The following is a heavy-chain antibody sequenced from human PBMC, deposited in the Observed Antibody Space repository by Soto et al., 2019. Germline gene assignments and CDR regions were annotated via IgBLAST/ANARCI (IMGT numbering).Heavy chain of an antibody. CDR2: IKEDGSEK. Sequence: GSLRLSCAASGFTFSTSWMNWVRQAPGKGLEWVAGIKEDGSEKYYVDSVKGRFTISKDNAENSLELHMNRLRVEDTAVYYCVRDRGYNAFDYWCLGTLVTVSS. V-gene: IGHV3-7*01. CDR3: VRDRGYNAFDY. CDR1: GFTFSTSW. D-gene: IGHD5-18*01. J-gene: IGHJ4*02.